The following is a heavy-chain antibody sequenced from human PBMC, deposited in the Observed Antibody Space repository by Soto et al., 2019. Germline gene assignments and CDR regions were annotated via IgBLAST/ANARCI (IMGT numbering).Heavy chain of an antibody. Sequence: QGQLQQSGPGLVKPSQTLSLTCAISGDSVSSDITSWNWIRQSPSRGLEWLGRTYYRSKWFYDYAASVKSPITINPDTSKNQFSLELNSMTPEDTAVYYCARGNALDVWGQGTVVTVSS. CDR3: ARGNALDV. CDR2: TYYRSKWFY. V-gene: IGHV6-1*01. D-gene: IGHD3-10*01. J-gene: IGHJ3*01. CDR1: GDSVSSDITS.